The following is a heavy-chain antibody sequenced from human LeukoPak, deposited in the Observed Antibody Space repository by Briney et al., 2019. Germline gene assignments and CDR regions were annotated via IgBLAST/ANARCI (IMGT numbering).Heavy chain of an antibody. CDR1: GFTFSSYA. Sequence: GGSLRLSCAASGFTFSSYAMHWVRQAPGKGLEWVAVISYDGSNKYYADSVKGRFTISRDNSKNTLYLQMNSLRAEDTAVYYCARDPTGPESYYYDSSGPLDYWGQGTLVTVSS. CDR2: ISYDGSNK. D-gene: IGHD3-22*01. J-gene: IGHJ4*02. CDR3: ARDPTGPESYYYDSSGPLDY. V-gene: IGHV3-30*04.